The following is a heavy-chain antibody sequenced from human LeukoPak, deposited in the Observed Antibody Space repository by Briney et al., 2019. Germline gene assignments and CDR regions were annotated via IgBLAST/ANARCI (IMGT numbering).Heavy chain of an antibody. V-gene: IGHV3-53*01. D-gene: IGHD4-23*01. CDR2: IYSGGST. CDR1: GFTVSSNY. J-gene: IGHJ4*02. CDR3: ARDYGGNVFDY. Sequence: GGSLRLSCAASGFTVSSNYMSWVRQAPGRGLEWVSVIYSGGSTYYADSVKGRFTISRDNSKNTLYLQMNSRRAEDTAVYYCARDYGGNVFDYWGQGTLVTVSS.